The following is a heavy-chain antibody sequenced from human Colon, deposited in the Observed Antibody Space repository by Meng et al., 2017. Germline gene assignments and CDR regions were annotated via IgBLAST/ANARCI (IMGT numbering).Heavy chain of an antibody. CDR3: ARVEVGITSGDY. J-gene: IGHJ4*02. D-gene: IGHD1-26*01. Sequence: QMQLVQSGSEMKTPGASVKISCKASGYTFTGYYIHWVRQAPGQGLEWLGWIVPSNGGTNYAQKFQGRLTMTSDTSTTTAYMELNSLTSDDTALYYCARVEVGITSGDYWGQGTLVTVSS. CDR1: GYTFTGYY. CDR2: IVPSNGGT. V-gene: IGHV1-2*02.